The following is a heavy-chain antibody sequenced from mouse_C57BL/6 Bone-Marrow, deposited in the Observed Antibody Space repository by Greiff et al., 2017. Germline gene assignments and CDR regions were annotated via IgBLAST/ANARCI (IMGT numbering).Heavy chain of an antibody. CDR2: IDPANGST. CDR3: ASAHYGSSRSDV. D-gene: IGHD1-1*01. CDR1: GFNIKNTY. Sequence: EVKLQESVAELVRPGASVKLSCTASGFNIKNTYMHWVKQRPEQGLAWIGRIDPANGSTKYAPKFQGKATLTADTSSNTAYLQLSSLTSEYTAYYYCASAHYGSSRSDVWGTGTTVTVSS. V-gene: IGHV14-3*01. J-gene: IGHJ1*03.